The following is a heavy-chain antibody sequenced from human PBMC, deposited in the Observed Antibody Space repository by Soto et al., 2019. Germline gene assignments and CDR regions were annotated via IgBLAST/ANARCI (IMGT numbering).Heavy chain of an antibody. CDR2: ISSDGSRT. CDR3: ARVYSSLSSYDY. V-gene: IGHV3-74*01. J-gene: IGHJ4*02. Sequence: EVQLVESGGGLVQPGGSLRLSCAASGFTFSTFWMHWVRQAPGKGLVWGSRISSDGSRTSYADSVKGRFTISRDNATNSMYLQMNRMREEDTAIYYCARVYSSLSSYDYWGQVTLVTVSS. CDR1: GFTFSTFW. D-gene: IGHD5-18*01.